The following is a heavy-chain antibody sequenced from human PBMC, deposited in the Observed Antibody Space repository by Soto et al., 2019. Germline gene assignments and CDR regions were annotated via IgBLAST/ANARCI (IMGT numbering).Heavy chain of an antibody. CDR1: GYTFTSYD. V-gene: IGHV1-8*01. J-gene: IGHJ5*02. CDR3: ARIREGFWNSGYNNWFDP. D-gene: IGHD3-22*01. CDR2: MNPNSGNT. Sequence: QVQLVQSGAEVKKPGASVKVSCKASGYTFTSYDINWVRQATGQGLEWMGWMNPNSGNTVYAQKFQDRVTMTRNTSISTADMELSSLRSEDTAVYYCARIREGFWNSGYNNWFDPWGQGTLVTVSS.